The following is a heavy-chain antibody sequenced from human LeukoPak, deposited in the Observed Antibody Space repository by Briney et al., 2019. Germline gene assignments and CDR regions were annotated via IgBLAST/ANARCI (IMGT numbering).Heavy chain of an antibody. D-gene: IGHD3-16*01. CDR3: VPYTGGQTGYFDY. CDR2: MHYRGST. J-gene: IGHJ4*02. CDR1: GGSISGSSYY. V-gene: IGHV4-39*01. Sequence: KASETLSLTCTVSGGSISGSSYYWGWIRQPPGKGLEWIGSMHYRGSTYYSPSLKSRVTITVDTSKNQFSLKLSSVTAADTAVYYCVPYTGGQTGYFDYWGQGTLVTVSS.